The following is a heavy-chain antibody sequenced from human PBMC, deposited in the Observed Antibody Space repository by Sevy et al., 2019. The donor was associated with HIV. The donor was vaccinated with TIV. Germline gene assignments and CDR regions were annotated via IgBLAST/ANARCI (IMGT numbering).Heavy chain of an antibody. CDR2: IYYSGST. J-gene: IGHJ4*02. CDR1: DGSISSYY. V-gene: IGHV4-59*01. D-gene: IGHD2-21*02. Sequence: SETLSLTCTVSDGSISSYYWSWIRQPPGKGLEWIGYIYYSGSTNYNPSLKSRVTISVDTSKNQFSLKLSSVTAADTAVYYCARVGQGYCGGDCYSGVLGFDYWGQGTLVTVSS. CDR3: ARVGQGYCGGDCYSGVLGFDY.